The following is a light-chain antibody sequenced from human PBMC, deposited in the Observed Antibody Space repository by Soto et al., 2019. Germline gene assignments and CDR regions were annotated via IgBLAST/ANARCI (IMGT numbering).Light chain of an antibody. CDR3: QQYGNSPRT. CDR1: QRVSSNY. J-gene: IGKJ1*01. Sequence: EAALTQSPGTLSLSPGERATLSCRASQRVSSNYLAWYQQKPGQAPRLLIYGASSRATGISDRFSGSGSGTDFTLTISRLEPEDFAVYYCQQYGNSPRTFGQGTKVDI. CDR2: GAS. V-gene: IGKV3-20*01.